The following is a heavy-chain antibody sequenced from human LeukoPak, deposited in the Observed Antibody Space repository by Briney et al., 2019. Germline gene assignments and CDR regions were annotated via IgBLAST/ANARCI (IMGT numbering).Heavy chain of an antibody. CDR1: GFTFSSYA. J-gene: IGHJ4*02. D-gene: IGHD1-26*01. CDR2: ISGSGGNT. Sequence: GGSLRLSCAASGFTFSSYAVSWVRQAPEKGLEWVSAISGSGGNTYYADSVKGRFTISRDNSKNTLYLQMNSLRAEDTAVYYCAKGRREQPFDYWGQGTLVTVSS. V-gene: IGHV3-23*01. CDR3: AKGRREQPFDY.